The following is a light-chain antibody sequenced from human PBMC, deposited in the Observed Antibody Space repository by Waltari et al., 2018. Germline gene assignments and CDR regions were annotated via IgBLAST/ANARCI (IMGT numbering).Light chain of an antibody. J-gene: IGKJ1*01. CDR1: QSVGRF. CDR2: DAA. CDR3: QHYVRLPAT. Sequence: EIVLTQSPGTLSLSAGERATLSCSASQSVGRFLAWYQQKPGQAPRLLIYDAASRATGIPDRSSGSGSGTAFSLTISRLEPEDFAVYYCQHYVRLPATFGQGTKVEIK. V-gene: IGKV3-20*01.